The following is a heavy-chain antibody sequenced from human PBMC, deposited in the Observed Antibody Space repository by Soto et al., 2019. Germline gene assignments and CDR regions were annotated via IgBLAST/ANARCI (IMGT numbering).Heavy chain of an antibody. V-gene: IGHV4-4*02. CDR2: IYHSGSA. CDR1: GDSVSSRFW. CDR3: ARYNAASGTYYFDY. Sequence: SETLSLTCAVSGDSVSSRFWWSWVRQSPGKGLEWIGEIYHSGSATYNPSLKSRVTMSVDNSKNQFSLKLNSVTAADTAVYYCARYNAASGTYYFDYWGQGTLVTVSS. J-gene: IGHJ4*02. D-gene: IGHD6-13*01.